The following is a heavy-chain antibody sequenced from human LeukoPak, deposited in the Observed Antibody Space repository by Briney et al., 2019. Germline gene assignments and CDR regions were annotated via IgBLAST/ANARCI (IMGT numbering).Heavy chain of an antibody. D-gene: IGHD6-19*01. Sequence: PGGSLRLSCAASGFTFSSYWMSWVRQAPGKGLEWVANIKQDGSEKYYVDSVEGRFTISRDNAKNSLYLQMNSLRAEDTAVYYCARDRDAGYSSGWSDYWGQGTLVTVSS. V-gene: IGHV3-7*03. J-gene: IGHJ4*02. CDR2: IKQDGSEK. CDR3: ARDRDAGYSSGWSDY. CDR1: GFTFSSYW.